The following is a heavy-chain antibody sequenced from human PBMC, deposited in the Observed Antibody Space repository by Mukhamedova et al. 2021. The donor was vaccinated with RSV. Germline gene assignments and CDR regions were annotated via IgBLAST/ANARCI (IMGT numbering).Heavy chain of an antibody. J-gene: IGHJ4*02. CDR2: INPTSGDT. V-gene: IGHV1-2*02. CDR3: AKDGVGYGSSFCSPGVDN. Sequence: EYMGWINPTSGDTNYAQRFQGRVTMTRDTSISTAYMELRNLRSDDTAMYYCAKDGVGYGSSFCSPGVDNWGQGTQVTVSS. D-gene: IGHD2-2*01.